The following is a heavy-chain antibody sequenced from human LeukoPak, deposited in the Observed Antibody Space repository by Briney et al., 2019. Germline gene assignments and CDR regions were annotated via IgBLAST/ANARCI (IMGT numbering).Heavy chain of an antibody. CDR1: GYTFTGYY. V-gene: IGHV1-2*02. J-gene: IGHJ4*02. CDR3: ARSVRGVPPASLDY. CDR2: INPSSGGT. D-gene: IGHD3-10*01. Sequence: GASVKVSCKASGYTFTGYYMHWVRQAPGQGLEWMGWINPSSGGTNYAQKFQGRVTMTRDTSISTAYMELSRLRSDDTAVYYCARSVRGVPPASLDYWGQGTLVTVSS.